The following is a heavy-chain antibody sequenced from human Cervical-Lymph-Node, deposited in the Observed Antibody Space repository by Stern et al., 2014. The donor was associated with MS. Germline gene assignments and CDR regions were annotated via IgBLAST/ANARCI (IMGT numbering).Heavy chain of an antibody. CDR1: GFSFEDYA. CDR3: VKDIAIGRGNGWHSLFES. V-gene: IGHV3-9*01. D-gene: IGHD5-12*01. J-gene: IGHJ4*02. CDR2: ISLNSSSV. Sequence: EVPLEESGGGLVQPGRSLRVSCAASGFSFEDYAMHLVRQAPGKGLEWVSGISLNSSSVDYAVTDKGRFTISRDNAKNSLYLQMTSMKTEDTALYYCVKDIAIGRGNGWHSLFESWGQGTLVIVSS.